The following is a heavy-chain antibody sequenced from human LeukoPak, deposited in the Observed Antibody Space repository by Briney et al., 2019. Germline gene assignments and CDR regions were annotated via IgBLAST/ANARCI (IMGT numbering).Heavy chain of an antibody. CDR2: IKSKTDGGTT. CDR3: TTDMGGYDEL. J-gene: IGHJ4*02. V-gene: IGHV3-15*01. Sequence: PGGSLRLSCAASGFTFSSYAMSWVRQAPGKGLEWVGRIKSKTDGGTTDYAAPVKGRFTISRDDSKNTLYLQMNSLKTEDTAVYYCTTDMGGYDELWGQGTLVTVSS. CDR1: GFTFSSYA. D-gene: IGHD5-12*01.